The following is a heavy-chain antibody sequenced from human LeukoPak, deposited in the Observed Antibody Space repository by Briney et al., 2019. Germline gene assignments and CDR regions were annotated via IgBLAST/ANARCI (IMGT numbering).Heavy chain of an antibody. CDR1: GYSLTSYW. V-gene: IGHV5-51*01. CDR3: ARHYKAYYYDSTGLDY. CDR2: IYPGDSDT. Sequence: HGESLKISCKGSGYSLTSYWIGWVRQIPGKGLEWMGIIYPGDSDTRYSPSFQGQVTISADKSISTAYLQWSSLKASDTAMYYCARHYKAYYYDSTGLDYWGQGTLVTVSS. J-gene: IGHJ4*02. D-gene: IGHD3-22*01.